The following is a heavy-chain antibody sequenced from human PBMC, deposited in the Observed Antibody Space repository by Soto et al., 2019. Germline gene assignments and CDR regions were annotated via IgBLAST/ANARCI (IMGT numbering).Heavy chain of an antibody. J-gene: IGHJ6*02. CDR3: ARDLWGYCGTDCYPLDV. Sequence: LSLTCTVSGGSISRYYWSWIRQPPGKGLEWIGYLYNAGSTIYNPSLKSRVTISVDMSQNQFSLNLNYVTAADTAVYYCARDLWGYCGTDCYPLDVWGQGTTVTVSS. V-gene: IGHV4-59*01. CDR1: GGSISRYY. CDR2: LYNAGST. D-gene: IGHD2-21*02.